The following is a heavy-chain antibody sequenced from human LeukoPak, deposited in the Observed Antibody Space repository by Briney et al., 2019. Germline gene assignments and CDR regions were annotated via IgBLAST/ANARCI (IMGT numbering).Heavy chain of an antibody. D-gene: IGHD3-22*01. CDR2: FDPEDGET. Sequence: ASVKVSCKVSGYTLTELSMHWVRQAPGKGLEWMGGFDPEDGETIYAQKFQGRVTITEDTSTDTAYMELSSLRSEDTAVYYCATSAYDSSGYYFWGQGTLVTVSS. J-gene: IGHJ4*02. V-gene: IGHV1-24*01. CDR1: GYTLTELS. CDR3: ATSAYDSSGYYF.